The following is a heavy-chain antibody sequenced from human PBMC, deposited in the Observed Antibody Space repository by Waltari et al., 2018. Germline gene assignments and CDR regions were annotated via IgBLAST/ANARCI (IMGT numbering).Heavy chain of an antibody. Sequence: EVQLVESGGGSVQPGGSLRLSCAASGFPFTTYWMHWVRQTPGKGLVWVERIKGDGTNTDYADSVKGRFTISRDNAKNTVSRQMHGLRADDTAVYHCARGGSYYSYFQYWGQGTLVTVSS. D-gene: IGHD1-26*01. CDR1: GFPFTTYW. CDR2: IKGDGTNT. V-gene: IGHV3-74*01. CDR3: ARGGSYYSYFQY. J-gene: IGHJ1*01.